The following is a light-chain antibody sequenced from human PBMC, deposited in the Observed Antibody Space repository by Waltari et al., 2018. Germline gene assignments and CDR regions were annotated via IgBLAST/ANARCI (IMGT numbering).Light chain of an antibody. Sequence: DIVMTQTPLSLSVTPGQPSSISCTSSQSLLHGDGKPDLSWYRHKSGQPPQLLIFEVSARFSGVPDRFSGSGSGTDFTLRISRVEAEDVGVYYCMQSIQSPLTFGGGTKVEIK. V-gene: IGKV2D-29*01. CDR2: EVS. J-gene: IGKJ4*01. CDR3: MQSIQSPLT. CDR1: QSLLHGDGKPD.